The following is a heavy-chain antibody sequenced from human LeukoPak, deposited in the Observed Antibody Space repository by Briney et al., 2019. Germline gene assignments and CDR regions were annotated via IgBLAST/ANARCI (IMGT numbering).Heavy chain of an antibody. V-gene: IGHV1-2*02. CDR3: ARSRTMDV. CDR2: INPNSGST. Sequence: GASVKVSCKASGYSFTGYYIHWVRQAPGRGLEWLGWINPNSGSTNYAQKFQGRVTMTSDTSISTAYMGLTRLTSDDTAVYYCARSRTMDVWGQGTTVTVSS. J-gene: IGHJ6*02. CDR1: GYSFTGYY.